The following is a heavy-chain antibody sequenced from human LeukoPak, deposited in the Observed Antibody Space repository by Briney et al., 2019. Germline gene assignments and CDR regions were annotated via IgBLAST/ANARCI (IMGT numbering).Heavy chain of an antibody. CDR3: ARDRRIGRGAARSTGAFDI. Sequence: SETLSLTCTVSGGSISSGGYYWSWIRQHPGKGLEWIGYIYYSGSTYYNPPLKSRVTISLDTSKNQFSLKLSSVTAADTAVYYCARDRRIGRGAARSTGAFDIWGQGTMVTVSS. D-gene: IGHD6-6*01. CDR2: IYYSGST. V-gene: IGHV4-31*03. J-gene: IGHJ3*02. CDR1: GGSISSGGYY.